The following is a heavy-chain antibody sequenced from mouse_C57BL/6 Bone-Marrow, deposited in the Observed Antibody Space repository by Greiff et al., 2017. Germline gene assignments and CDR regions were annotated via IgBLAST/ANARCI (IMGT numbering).Heavy chain of an antibody. Sequence: QVQLQQPGAELVMPGASVKLSCKASGYTFTSYWMHWVKQRPGQGLEWIGEIDPSDSSTNYNQKFKGKSTLTVDKSSSTADMQHSSLTSEDSAVYYCARSSLRGFAYWGQGTLVTVSA. CDR2: IDPSDSST. V-gene: IGHV1-69*01. J-gene: IGHJ3*01. D-gene: IGHD6-1*01. CDR1: GYTFTSYW. CDR3: ARSSLRGFAY.